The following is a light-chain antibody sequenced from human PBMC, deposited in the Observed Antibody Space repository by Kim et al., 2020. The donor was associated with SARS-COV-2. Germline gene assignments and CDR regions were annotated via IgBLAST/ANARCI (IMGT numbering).Light chain of an antibody. V-gene: IGKV1-16*01. Sequence: SAGGSVTITCRASQDINNFVAWFQQKSGKAPTSLLFDESSLLRGVPSRFSGSGYRTDFTLTISSLQPEDFAIYYCQQYKSFTITFGQGTRMWIK. CDR2: DES. CDR3: QQYKSFTIT. CDR1: QDINNF. J-gene: IGKJ5*01.